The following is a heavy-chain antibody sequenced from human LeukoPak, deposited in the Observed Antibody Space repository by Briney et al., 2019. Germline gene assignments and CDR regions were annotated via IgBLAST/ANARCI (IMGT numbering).Heavy chain of an antibody. J-gene: IGHJ4*02. Sequence: SETLSLTCTVSGGSINNYYWSWIRQPPGKGLEWIGYISYSGNTNYNPSLKSRLTISLDTSKTQFSLKLSSVTAAETAVYYCARGGLSKFDYWGQGTLVTVSS. CDR2: ISYSGNT. CDR3: ARGGLSKFDY. D-gene: IGHD3-3*02. V-gene: IGHV4-59*01. CDR1: GGSINNYY.